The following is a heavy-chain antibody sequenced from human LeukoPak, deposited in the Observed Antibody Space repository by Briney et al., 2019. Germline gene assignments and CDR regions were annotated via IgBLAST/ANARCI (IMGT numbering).Heavy chain of an antibody. Sequence: SETLSLTCTVSGGSISSYYWSWIRQPPGKGVEWIGYIYYSGSTNYNPSLKSRVTISVDTSKNQFSLRLSSVTAADTAVYYCATEYYDILTGYWSDYWGQGTLVTVSS. V-gene: IGHV4-59*01. CDR3: ATEYYDILTGYWSDY. CDR1: GGSISSYY. J-gene: IGHJ4*02. CDR2: IYYSGST. D-gene: IGHD3-9*01.